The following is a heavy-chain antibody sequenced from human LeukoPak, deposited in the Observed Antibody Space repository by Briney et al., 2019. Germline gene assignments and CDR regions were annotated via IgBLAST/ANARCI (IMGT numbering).Heavy chain of an antibody. Sequence: SETLSLTCAVYGGSFSGYYWSWIRQPPGKGLEWVGEINHSGSTNYNPSLKSRVTISVDTSKNQFSLKLSSVTAADTAVYYCARDVVAAAGSFDYWGQGTQVTVSS. CDR3: ARDVVAAAGSFDY. CDR1: GGSFSGYY. V-gene: IGHV4-34*01. D-gene: IGHD6-13*01. CDR2: INHSGST. J-gene: IGHJ4*02.